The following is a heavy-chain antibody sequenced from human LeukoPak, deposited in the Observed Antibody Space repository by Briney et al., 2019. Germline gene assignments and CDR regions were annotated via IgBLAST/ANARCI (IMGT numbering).Heavy chain of an antibody. J-gene: IGHJ5*02. Sequence: ESLKISCKGSGYSFTSYWIGWVRQMPGKGLEWMGIIYPGDSDTRYSPSFQGQVTISADKSISTAYLQWSSLKASDTAMYYCARRQILGYCSSTSCYGNWFDPWGQGTLVTVSS. CDR1: GYSFTSYW. CDR2: IYPGDSDT. V-gene: IGHV5-51*01. CDR3: ARRQILGYCSSTSCYGNWFDP. D-gene: IGHD2-2*01.